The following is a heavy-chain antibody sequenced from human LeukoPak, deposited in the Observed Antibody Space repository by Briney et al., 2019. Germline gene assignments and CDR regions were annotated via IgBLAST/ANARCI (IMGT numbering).Heavy chain of an antibody. J-gene: IGHJ4*02. V-gene: IGHV1-3*03. Sequence: ASVKVSCKASGYTFTSYAMHWVRPAPGQRLEWMGWINAGNGNTKYSQGFQGRVTITRDTSASTAYMELSSLRSEDMAVYYCARDKGGDWPLLVNWGQGTLVTVSS. CDR2: INAGNGNT. CDR1: GYTFTSYA. D-gene: IGHD2-21*02. CDR3: ARDKGGDWPLLVN.